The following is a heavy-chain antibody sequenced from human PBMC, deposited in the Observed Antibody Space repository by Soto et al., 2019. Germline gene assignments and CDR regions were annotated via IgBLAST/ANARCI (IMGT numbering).Heavy chain of an antibody. V-gene: IGHV3-30*18. CDR1: GFTFSSYG. CDR3: AKNWDDCYDSSGYYDHFDY. CDR2: ISYDGSNK. D-gene: IGHD3-22*01. Sequence: QVQLVESGGGVVQPGRSLRLSCAASGFTFSSYGMHWVRQAPGKGLEWVAVISYDGSNKYYADSVKGRFTISRDNSKNTLYLQMNSLRAEDTAVYYCAKNWDDCYDSSGYYDHFDYWGQGTLVTVSS. J-gene: IGHJ4*02.